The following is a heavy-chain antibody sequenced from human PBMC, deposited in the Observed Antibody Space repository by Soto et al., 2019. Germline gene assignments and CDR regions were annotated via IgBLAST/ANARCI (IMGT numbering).Heavy chain of an antibody. J-gene: IGHJ5*02. Sequence: QVQLQESGPGLVKPSQTLYLICTVSGGSISSGGYDWSWIRQHPGKGLEWIGYIYYSGSTYYNPSLKSRVTISVDTSKNQFSLKLSSVTAAGTAVYYCARDLTCRSGTFDPWGQGTLVTVSS. CDR3: ARDLTCRSGTFDP. D-gene: IGHD3-9*01. V-gene: IGHV4-31*03. CDR1: GGSISSGGYD. CDR2: IYYSGST.